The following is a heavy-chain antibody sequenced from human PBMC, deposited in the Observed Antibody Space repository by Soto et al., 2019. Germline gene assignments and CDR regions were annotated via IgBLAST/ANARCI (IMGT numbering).Heavy chain of an antibody. D-gene: IGHD3-10*01. Sequence: PSETLSLTCTVTGDSISSRSYYWGWIRQPPGKGLEWIGSIYYSGSTYNNPSLRSRVSMSIDTSKDHFSLQLKPVTAAETALYFCARQRTSGVNHDYFDVWGPGSLVTVSS. CDR1: GDSISSRSYY. CDR3: ARQRTSGVNHDYFDV. J-gene: IGHJ4*02. CDR2: IYYSGST. V-gene: IGHV4-39*01.